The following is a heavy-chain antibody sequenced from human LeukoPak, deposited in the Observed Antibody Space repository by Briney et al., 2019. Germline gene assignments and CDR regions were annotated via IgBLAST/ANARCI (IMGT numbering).Heavy chain of an antibody. CDR2: ISGSGGST. V-gene: IGHV3-23*01. J-gene: IGHJ4*02. D-gene: IGHD6-13*01. CDR1: GFTFSNYG. CDR3: AKSIAAL. Sequence: PGGTLRLSCAASGFTFSNYGMSWVRQAPGKGLEWVSGISGSGGSTYYADSVKGRFSISRDNSKNTLYLQMNSLRAEDTAVYYCAKSIAALWGQGTLVTVSS.